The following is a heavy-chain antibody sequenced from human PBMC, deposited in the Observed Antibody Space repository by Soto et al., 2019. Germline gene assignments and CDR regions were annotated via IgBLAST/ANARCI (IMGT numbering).Heavy chain of an antibody. D-gene: IGHD3-22*01. CDR3: APHYPDSSGYFDH. Sequence: QVQLVQSGAEVKKPGASVKVSCKASGYIFTGNYMHWVRQAPGQGLEYMGWINPNNGATNYAQNFQGRVTMTWDPSILTAYMEVSRLRSDDTALYYCAPHYPDSSGYFDHWGQGTLVTVAS. CDR2: INPNNGAT. V-gene: IGHV1-2*02. J-gene: IGHJ4*02. CDR1: GYIFTGNY.